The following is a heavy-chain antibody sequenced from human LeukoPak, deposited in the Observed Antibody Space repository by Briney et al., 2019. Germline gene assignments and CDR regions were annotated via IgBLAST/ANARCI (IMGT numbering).Heavy chain of an antibody. V-gene: IGHV1-46*01. Sequence: ASVKVSCKASGYTFTSYYMHWVRQAPGQGLEWMGIINPSGGSTSYAQKFQGRVTMTRDTSTSTVYMELSSLRSEDTAVYYCAGGGSLAAAGSDYFDYWGQGTLVTVSS. CDR2: INPSGGST. D-gene: IGHD6-13*01. CDR3: AGGGSLAAAGSDYFDY. J-gene: IGHJ4*02. CDR1: GYTFTSYY.